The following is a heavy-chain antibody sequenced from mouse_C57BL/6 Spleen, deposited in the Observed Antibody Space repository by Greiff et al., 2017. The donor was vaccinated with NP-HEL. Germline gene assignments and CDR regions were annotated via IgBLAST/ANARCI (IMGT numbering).Heavy chain of an antibody. J-gene: IGHJ2*01. CDR1: GYTFTSYW. CDR2: IDPNSGGP. CDR3: AREGDYFDY. V-gene: IGHV1-72*01. Sequence: QVQLKQPGAELVKPGASVKLSCKASGYTFTSYWMHWVKQRPGRGLEWIGRIDPNSGGPKYTAQFKSKATLTVDKPSSTAYMQLSSLTSEDSEVYYCAREGDYFDYWGQGTTRTVSS.